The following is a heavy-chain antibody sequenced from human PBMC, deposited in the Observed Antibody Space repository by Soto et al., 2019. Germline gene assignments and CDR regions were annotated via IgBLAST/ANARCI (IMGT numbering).Heavy chain of an antibody. Sequence: LRLSCAASGFTFSSYSMNWVRQAPGKGLEWVSSISSSSSYIYYADSVKGRFTISRDNAKNSLYLQMNSLRAEDTAVYYCAREAQGDCSGGSCFNSYYYYYGMDVWGQGTTVTVSS. CDR1: GFTFSSYS. CDR3: AREAQGDCSGGSCFNSYYYYYGMDV. CDR2: ISSSSSYI. J-gene: IGHJ6*02. D-gene: IGHD2-15*01. V-gene: IGHV3-21*01.